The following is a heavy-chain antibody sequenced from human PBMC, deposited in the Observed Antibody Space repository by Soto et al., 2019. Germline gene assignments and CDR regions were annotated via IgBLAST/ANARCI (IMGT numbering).Heavy chain of an antibody. V-gene: IGHV3-72*01. CDR1: GFTFSDHY. Sequence: EVQLVESGGGLVQPGGSLRLSCAASGFTFSDHYMDWVRQAPGKGLEWVGRTRNKANSYTTEYAASVKGRISISRDESKNSGYLPMNSLKTEDTAVYYCGRAPTTVVVGDGIDIWGLGTMVIVSS. CDR2: TRNKANSYTT. D-gene: IGHD4-17*01. CDR3: GRAPTTVVVGDGIDI. J-gene: IGHJ3*02.